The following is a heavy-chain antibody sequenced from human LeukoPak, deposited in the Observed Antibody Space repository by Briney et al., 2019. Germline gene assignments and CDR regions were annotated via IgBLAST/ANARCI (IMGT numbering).Heavy chain of an antibody. D-gene: IGHD6-13*01. CDR1: GFTLRSYG. Sequence: PGGSLRLSCAVSGFTLRSYGMHWGRQAPGKGLEWVTVISYDGRSKYYADSVKGRFTISRDNYKKTLYMQMNSLRAEDTAVYYCAKTPIAAAPPPSYYFDYWGQGTLVTVSS. CDR3: AKTPIAAAPPPSYYFDY. CDR2: ISYDGRSK. V-gene: IGHV3-30*18. J-gene: IGHJ4*02.